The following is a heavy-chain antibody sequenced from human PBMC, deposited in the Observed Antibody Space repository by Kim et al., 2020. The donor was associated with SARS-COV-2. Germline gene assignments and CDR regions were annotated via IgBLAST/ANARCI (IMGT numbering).Heavy chain of an antibody. D-gene: IGHD3-22*01. J-gene: IGHJ3*02. CDR3: ARIITMIVVADDAFDI. CDR1: GFTFSSYS. V-gene: IGHV3-48*02. Sequence: GGSLRLSCAASGFTFSSYSMNWVRQAPGKGLEWVSYISSSSSTIYYADSVKGRFTISRDNAKNSLYLQMNSLRDEDTAVYYCARIITMIVVADDAFDIWGQGTMVTVSS. CDR2: ISSSSSTI.